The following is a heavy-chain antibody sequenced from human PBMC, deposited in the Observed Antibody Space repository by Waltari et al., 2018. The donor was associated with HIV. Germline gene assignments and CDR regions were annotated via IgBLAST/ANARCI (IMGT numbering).Heavy chain of an antibody. CDR1: GFAFCDNA. J-gene: IGHJ4*02. CDR2: ISGSGTYT. D-gene: IGHD6-13*01. V-gene: IGHV3-21*01. Sequence: EVRMVESGGGRVKQGGSRSPSCAASGFAFCDNAIHWVRQAPGRGLEWVSSISGSGTYTSYADSVKGRFTISRDNAKYSLFLQMNSLRADDTAAYYCAKAGCASNWLDPHYFFDCWGQGTLVSVSS. CDR3: AKAGCASNWLDPHYFFDC.